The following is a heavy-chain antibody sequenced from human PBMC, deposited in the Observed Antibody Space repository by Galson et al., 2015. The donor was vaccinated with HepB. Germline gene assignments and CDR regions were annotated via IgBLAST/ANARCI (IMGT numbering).Heavy chain of an antibody. Sequence: SLRLSCAASGFTFSSYGMHWVRQAPGKGLEWVAVISYDGSNKYYADSVKGRFTISRDNSKNTLYLQMNSLRAEDTAVYYCAKDHYYDSSGYSVLDYWGQGTLVTVSS. D-gene: IGHD3-22*01. CDR1: GFTFSSYG. J-gene: IGHJ4*02. V-gene: IGHV3-30*18. CDR3: AKDHYYDSSGYSVLDY. CDR2: ISYDGSNK.